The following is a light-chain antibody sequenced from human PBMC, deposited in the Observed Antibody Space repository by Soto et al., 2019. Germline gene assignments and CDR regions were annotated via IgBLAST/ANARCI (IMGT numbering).Light chain of an antibody. CDR1: RGDVGACNY. J-gene: IGLJ1*01. Sequence: QSALTQPASVSGSPGQSICISCTGSRGDVGACNYVSWYHQHPGKAPKLMISEVTNRPSGVSDRFSGSECGNTATLTISGLQAEDEADYYCSSLTSRFTAGFGTGTKATVL. CDR3: SSLTSRFTAG. CDR2: EVT. V-gene: IGLV2-14*01.